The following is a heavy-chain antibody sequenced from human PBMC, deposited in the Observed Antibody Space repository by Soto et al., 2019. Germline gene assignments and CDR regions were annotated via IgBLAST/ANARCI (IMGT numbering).Heavy chain of an antibody. CDR1: GYSFVSYD. J-gene: IGHJ2*01. Sequence: QVHLEQSGAEVKSPGASVKVSCKASGYSFVSYDINWVRQAAGQGLEWMGWMNGDRDNTGCAQKFQGRLTMTKDTSRDTAYMELSGLTSEDTAVYYCARRTIAHWYFDLWGRGTLVTVSS. V-gene: IGHV1-8*01. CDR2: MNGDRDNT. D-gene: IGHD2-2*01. CDR3: ARRTIAHWYFDL.